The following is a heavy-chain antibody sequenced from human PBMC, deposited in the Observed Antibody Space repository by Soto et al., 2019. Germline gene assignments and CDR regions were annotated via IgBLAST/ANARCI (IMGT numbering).Heavy chain of an antibody. CDR1: GGSFSGYY. V-gene: IGHV4-34*01. Sequence: PSETLSLTCAVYGGSFSGYYWSWIRQPPGKGLEWIGEINHSGSTNYNPSLKSRVTISVDTSKNQFSLKLSSVTAADTAVYYCASREDPYGDYAILGNGALYWGQGTLVTVSS. D-gene: IGHD4-17*01. J-gene: IGHJ4*02. CDR2: INHSGST. CDR3: ASREDPYGDYAILGNGALY.